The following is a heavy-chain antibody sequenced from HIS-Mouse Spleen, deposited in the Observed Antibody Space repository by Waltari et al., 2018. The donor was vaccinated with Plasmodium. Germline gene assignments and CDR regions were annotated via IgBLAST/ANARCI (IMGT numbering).Heavy chain of an antibody. J-gene: IGHJ3*02. CDR1: GFTFGSYA. Sequence: QVQLVESGGGVVQPGRSLRLSCAASGFTFGSYAMNWVLQAPGKGLEWVAVISYDGSNKYYADSVKGRFTISRDNSKNTLYLQMNSLRAEDTAVYYCAREGGYCSGGSCYSGQGFDIWGQGTMVTVSS. V-gene: IGHV3-30-3*01. CDR2: ISYDGSNK. D-gene: IGHD2-15*01. CDR3: AREGGYCSGGSCYSGQGFDI.